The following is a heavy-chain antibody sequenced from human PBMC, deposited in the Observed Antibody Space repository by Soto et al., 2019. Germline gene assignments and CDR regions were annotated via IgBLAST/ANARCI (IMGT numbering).Heavy chain of an antibody. J-gene: IGHJ4*02. D-gene: IGHD2-8*01. Sequence: QVQLVESGGGVVHPGRSLSLSCAGSGVMFSNYGMHWVRRAARKGLERVAFISYDGGETFYADSVKGRFTIDRDNTERTLFLHMRSLKQEDTAVYYCAITNVADAAFDYWGQGTLVTVSS. V-gene: IGHV3-30*03. CDR1: GVMFSNYG. CDR3: AITNVADAAFDY. CDR2: ISYDGGET.